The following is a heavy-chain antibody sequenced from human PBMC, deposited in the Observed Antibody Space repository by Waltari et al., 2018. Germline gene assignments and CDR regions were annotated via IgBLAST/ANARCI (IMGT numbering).Heavy chain of an antibody. J-gene: IGHJ6*04. CDR2: IYNGDGSGT. V-gene: IGHV3-74*01. CDR3: ARDHYYSKDV. CDR1: GLIFSTYW. Sequence: EVQLVESGGGLVQPGGSLRLSCEASGLIFSTYWLTWVRQAPGKGLVWVSRIYNGDGSGTSYADSVKGRFTISRDNAKNTLYLQMNSLRAEDTGVYYCARDHYYSKDVWGTGTTVTVSS.